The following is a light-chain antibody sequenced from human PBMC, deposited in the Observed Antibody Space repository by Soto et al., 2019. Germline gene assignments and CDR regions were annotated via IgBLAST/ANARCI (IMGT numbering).Light chain of an antibody. CDR1: ISDVGAYNY. CDR2: DVS. CDR3: SSYTSSSPL. V-gene: IGLV2-14*01. J-gene: IGLJ2*01. Sequence: QSVLTQPASVSGSPGQSITISCTGTISDVGAYNYVSWYQQHPGKAPKLMIYDVSNRPSGVSNRFSGSKSGNTASLTISGLQADDEADYYCSSYTSSSPLFGGGTKVTVL.